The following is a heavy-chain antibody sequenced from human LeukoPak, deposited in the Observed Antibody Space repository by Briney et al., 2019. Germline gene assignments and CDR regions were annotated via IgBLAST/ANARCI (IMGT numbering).Heavy chain of an antibody. CDR3: ASAGSGLY. Sequence: PGGSLRLSCAASGFTFSSYWMHWVRQAPGKGLVWVSRINSAGSSRTYADSVKGRFTISRDNAKNSLYLQMNSLRDEDTAVYYCASAGSGLYWGQGTLVTVSS. CDR2: INSAGSSR. V-gene: IGHV3-74*01. D-gene: IGHD6-19*01. J-gene: IGHJ4*02. CDR1: GFTFSSYW.